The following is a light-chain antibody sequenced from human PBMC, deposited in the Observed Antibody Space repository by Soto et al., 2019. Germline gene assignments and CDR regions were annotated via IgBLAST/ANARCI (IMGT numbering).Light chain of an antibody. J-gene: IGKJ1*01. CDR2: DAS. CDR1: QSVSSY. V-gene: IGKV3-11*01. CDR3: QQRSNWPSWT. Sequence: EIVLTQSPATLSLSPGGRATLSCRASQSVSSYLAWYQQKPGQAPRLLIYDASSRATGIPARFSGSGSGTDFTLTISSLEPEDLAVYFCQQRSNWPSWTFGQGTKVEIK.